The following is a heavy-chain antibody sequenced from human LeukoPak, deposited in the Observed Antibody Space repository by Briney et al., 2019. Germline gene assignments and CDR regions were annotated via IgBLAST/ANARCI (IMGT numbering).Heavy chain of an antibody. D-gene: IGHD2-15*01. V-gene: IGHV3-30*18. CDR3: AKDETYCSGGSCYSEPFDY. J-gene: IGHJ4*02. Sequence: GRSQRLSCAASGFTFSSYGMHCARQPPGKGLAWVAVISFDGSNKYYADSVKGRFTISRDNSKNTLYLQMNSLRAEDTAVYYCAKDETYCSGGSCYSEPFDYWGQGTLVTVSS. CDR2: ISFDGSNK. CDR1: GFTFSSYG.